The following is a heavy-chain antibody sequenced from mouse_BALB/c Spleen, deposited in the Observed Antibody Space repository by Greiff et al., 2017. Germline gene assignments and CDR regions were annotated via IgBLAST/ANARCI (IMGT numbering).Heavy chain of an antibody. D-gene: IGHD1-1*02. V-gene: IGHV5-4*02. Sequence: EVKLMESGGGLVKPGGSLKLSCAASGFTFSDYYMYWVRQTPEKRLEWVATISDGGSYTYYPDSVKGRFTISRDNAKNNLYLQMSSLKSEDTALYYCARVVAYWGQGTLVTVSA. J-gene: IGHJ3*01. CDR2: ISDGGSYT. CDR3: ARVVAY. CDR1: GFTFSDYY.